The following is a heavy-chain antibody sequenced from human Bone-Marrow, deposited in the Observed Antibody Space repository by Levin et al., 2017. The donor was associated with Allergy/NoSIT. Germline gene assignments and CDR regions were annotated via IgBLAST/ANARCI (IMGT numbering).Heavy chain of an antibody. CDR1: GFSFSNSW. D-gene: IGHD6-19*01. Sequence: QTGESLKISCAASGFSFSNSWIGWVRQGPGKGLEWVANIQQDGSGKYYVDSVKGRFTISRDNAKNSLYLQMNSLRAEGTAVYFCAREHWGSGWGTGTYDSWGQGTLVTVSS. CDR3: AREHWGSGWGTGTYDS. J-gene: IGHJ4*02. V-gene: IGHV3-7*01. CDR2: IQQDGSGK.